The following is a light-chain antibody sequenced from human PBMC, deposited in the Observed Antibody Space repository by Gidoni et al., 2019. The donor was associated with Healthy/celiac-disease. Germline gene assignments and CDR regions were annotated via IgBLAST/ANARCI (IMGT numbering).Light chain of an antibody. Sequence: ILLTQSPATLSLSPGERATLSCRASQSVSSYLAWYQQKPGQAPRLLIHDPSNRATGIPARFSSSASRTDFTLTSSILEAEDFAVYYCQQRSNWWTFGQGTKVEIK. J-gene: IGKJ1*01. V-gene: IGKV3-11*01. CDR3: QQRSNWWT. CDR1: QSVSSY. CDR2: DPS.